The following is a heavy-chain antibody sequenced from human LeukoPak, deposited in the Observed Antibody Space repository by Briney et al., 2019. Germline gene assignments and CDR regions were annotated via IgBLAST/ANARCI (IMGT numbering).Heavy chain of an antibody. CDR1: GFTFSSYA. CDR3: VRVRYDSSGFYSIFDY. J-gene: IGHJ4*02. CDR2: ITRSSIYI. Sequence: GGSLRLSCAASGFTFSSYAMSWVRQAPGKGLEWVSSITRSSIYIYYADSLKGRFTISRDNAKNSLYLQMNSLRAEDTAVYYCVRVRYDSSGFYSIFDYWGQGTLVTVSS. V-gene: IGHV3-21*01. D-gene: IGHD3-22*01.